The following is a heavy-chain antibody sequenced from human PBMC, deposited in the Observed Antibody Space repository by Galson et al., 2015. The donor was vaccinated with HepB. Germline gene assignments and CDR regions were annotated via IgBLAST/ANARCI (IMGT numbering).Heavy chain of an antibody. J-gene: IGHJ5*02. CDR1: GGSISSGDYY. CDR2: IYYSGST. CDR3: ARVVAATPWFDP. V-gene: IGHV4-30-4*01. D-gene: IGHD2-15*01. Sequence: TLSLTCPVPGGSISSGDYYWSWIRQPPGKGLEWIGYIYYSGSTYYNPSLKSRVTISVDTSNNQFSLKLSSVPAADPAVYYCARVVAATPWFDPWGQGTLVTVSS.